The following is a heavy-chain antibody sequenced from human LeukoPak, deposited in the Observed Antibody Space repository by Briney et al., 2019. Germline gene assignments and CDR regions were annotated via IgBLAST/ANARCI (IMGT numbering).Heavy chain of an antibody. V-gene: IGHV5-51*01. CDR1: GYSFTSYW. CDR2: IYPGDSDT. CDR3: ARTSGIAAADAFDI. Sequence: GESLQTSCKGSGYSFTSYWIGWVRQMPGKGPEWMGIIYPGDSDTRYSPSFQGQVTISADKSISTAYLQWSSLKASDTAMYYCARTSGIAAADAFDIWGQGTMVTVSS. J-gene: IGHJ3*02. D-gene: IGHD6-13*01.